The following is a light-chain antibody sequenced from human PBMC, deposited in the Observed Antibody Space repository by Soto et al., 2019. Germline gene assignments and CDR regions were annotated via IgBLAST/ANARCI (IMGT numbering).Light chain of an antibody. Sequence: ETVLTRAAGARTSWRSQKPTLTDTLSQRVSSGYLAWYQQKPGQAPRLLVYGESNRATDIRDRFSGRGSGRDFTLTSSSLEPEDLLIHYCKQYNNWPDKFGEGTKVDIK. CDR2: GES. CDR3: KQYNNWPDK. J-gene: IGKJ1*01. V-gene: IGKV3-20*01. CDR1: QRVSSGY.